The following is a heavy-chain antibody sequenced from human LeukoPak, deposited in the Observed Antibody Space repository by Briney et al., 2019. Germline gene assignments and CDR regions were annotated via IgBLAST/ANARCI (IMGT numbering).Heavy chain of an antibody. CDR1: GFTFSNYW. J-gene: IGHJ3*02. Sequence: GGSLRLSCAASGFTFSNYWMSWVRQAPGKGLEWVANMKQDGSEKYYVDSVKGRFTISRDNAKNSLYLQMNSLRVEDTAVYYCASSVFSFSGSQWDPFDIWGQGTMVTVSS. D-gene: IGHD6-19*01. CDR2: MKQDGSEK. V-gene: IGHV3-7*03. CDR3: ASSVFSFSGSQWDPFDI.